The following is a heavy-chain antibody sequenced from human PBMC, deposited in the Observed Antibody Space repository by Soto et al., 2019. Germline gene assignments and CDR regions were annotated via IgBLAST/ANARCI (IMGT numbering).Heavy chain of an antibody. D-gene: IGHD3-10*01. CDR1: GYSFTVYG. V-gene: IGHV1-18*01. Sequence: QVRLVQSGAEVKRPGASVKVSCKTYGYSFTVYGISWVRQAPGQGLEWMGWMSTYPGDTNYARKFRGRVTMTTDISASTASMELRSLTSDDTAVYYCARDPGGATGFDPWGQGTPVIVST. CDR2: MSTYPGDT. J-gene: IGHJ5*02. CDR3: ARDPGGATGFDP.